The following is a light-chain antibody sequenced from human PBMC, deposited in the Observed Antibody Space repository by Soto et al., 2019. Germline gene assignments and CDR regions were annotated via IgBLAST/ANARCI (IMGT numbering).Light chain of an antibody. CDR1: QSISSW. J-gene: IGKJ1*01. V-gene: IGKV1-5*01. Sequence: DIPMTQSPSTLSASVGDRVTITCRASQSISSWLAWYQQKPGKAPKLLIYDASSLESGVPSRFSGGGSGTEFTLTISGLQPDDFATYYCQQYNNYSTFGQGTKVEIK. CDR3: QQYNNYST. CDR2: DAS.